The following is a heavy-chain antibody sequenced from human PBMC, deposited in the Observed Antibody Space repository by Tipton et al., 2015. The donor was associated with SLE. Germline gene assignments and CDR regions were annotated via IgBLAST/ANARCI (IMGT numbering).Heavy chain of an antibody. V-gene: IGHV4-34*01. D-gene: IGHD4-23*01. CDR3: ASGGYGGNSHFDY. CDR1: GGSFSGYY. Sequence: TLSLTCAVYGGSFSGYYWSWIRQPPGKGLEWIGEINHSGSTNYNPSLKSRVTISVDTSKNQFSLKLSSVTAADTAVYYCASGGYGGNSHFDYWGQGTLVTVSS. J-gene: IGHJ4*02. CDR2: INHSGST.